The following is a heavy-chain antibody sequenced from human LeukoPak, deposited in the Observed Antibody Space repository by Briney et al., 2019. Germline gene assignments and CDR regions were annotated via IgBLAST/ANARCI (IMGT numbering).Heavy chain of an antibody. CDR3: ARSPSTYYYDSSGPEDAFDI. Sequence: ASETLSLTCTVSGGSISSYYWSWIRQPPGKGLEWIGYIYYSGSTNYNPSLKSRVTISVDTSKNQFSLKLSSVTAADTAVYYCARSPSTYYYDSSGPEDAFDIWGQGTMVTVS. D-gene: IGHD3-22*01. CDR2: IYYSGST. CDR1: GGSISSYY. V-gene: IGHV4-59*01. J-gene: IGHJ3*02.